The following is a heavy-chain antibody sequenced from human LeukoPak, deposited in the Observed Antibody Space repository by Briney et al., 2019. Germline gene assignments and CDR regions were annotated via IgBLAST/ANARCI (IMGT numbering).Heavy chain of an antibody. Sequence: GGSLRLSCAASGFTFSNYAMNWVRQAPGKELEWVSVISGSGGSTYYADSVKGRFTISRDNSKNTLYLQMNSLRAEDTAIYYCAKTSRRDSAYDSPFDYWGQGTLVTVSS. CDR3: AKTSRRDSAYDSPFDY. D-gene: IGHD5-12*01. CDR1: GFTFSNYA. V-gene: IGHV3-23*01. CDR2: ISGSGGST. J-gene: IGHJ4*02.